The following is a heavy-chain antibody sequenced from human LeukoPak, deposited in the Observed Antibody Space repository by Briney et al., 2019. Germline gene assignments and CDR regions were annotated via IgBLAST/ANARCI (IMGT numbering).Heavy chain of an antibody. V-gene: IGHV3-9*01. J-gene: IGHJ4*02. D-gene: IGHD4-17*01. CDR1: GFTFDDCA. CDR3: AKDTGDYGDYYFDY. Sequence: GGSLRLSCAASGFTFDDCAMHWVRQAPGKGLEWVSGISWNSGSIGYADSVKGRFTISRDNAKNSLYLQMNSLRAEDTALYYCAKDTGDYGDYYFDYWGQGTLVTVSS. CDR2: ISWNSGSI.